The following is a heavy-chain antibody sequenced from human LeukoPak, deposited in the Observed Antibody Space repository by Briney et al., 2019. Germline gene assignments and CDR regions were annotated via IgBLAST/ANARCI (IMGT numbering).Heavy chain of an antibody. CDR1: GFTFSSYA. CDR2: ISYDGSNK. D-gene: IGHD6-13*01. CDR3: ARDSGIAAARIPLGIDY. V-gene: IGHV3-30*01. Sequence: GRSLGLSCAASGFTFSSYAMHWVRQAPGKGLEWVAVISYDGSNKYYADSVKGRFTISRDNSKNTLYLQMNSLRAEDTAVYYCARDSGIAAARIPLGIDYWGQGTLVTVSS. J-gene: IGHJ4*02.